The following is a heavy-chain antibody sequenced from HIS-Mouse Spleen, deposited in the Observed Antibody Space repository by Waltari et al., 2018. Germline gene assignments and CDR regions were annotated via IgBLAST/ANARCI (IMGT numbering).Heavy chain of an antibody. D-gene: IGHD6-13*01. CDR1: GFTFRCYS. V-gene: IGHV3-64*01. Sequence: EVQLVESGGGLVQPGGSLRLSCAAAGFTFRCYSMHWVRQAPGKGLEYVSAISSNGGSTYYANSVKGRFTISRDNSKNTLYLQMGSLRAEDMAVYYCARCPHSSSWYYFDYWGQGTLVTVSS. CDR3: ARCPHSSSWYYFDY. J-gene: IGHJ4*02. CDR2: ISSNGGST.